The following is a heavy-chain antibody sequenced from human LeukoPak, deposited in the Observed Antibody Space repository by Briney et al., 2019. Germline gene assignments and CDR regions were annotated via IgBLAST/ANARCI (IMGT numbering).Heavy chain of an antibody. Sequence: GGSLRLSCTDSGFTFSMYWMSWVRQAPGKGLEWLASIKPDGSEAIYVDSMKGRFTISRDNAKNSLYLQMNSLTVEDTAVYYCATHSDWRFDFWGQGTLVTVSS. CDR3: ATHSDWRFDF. CDR2: IKPDGSEA. CDR1: GFTFSMYW. V-gene: IGHV3-7*01. D-gene: IGHD6-19*01. J-gene: IGHJ4*02.